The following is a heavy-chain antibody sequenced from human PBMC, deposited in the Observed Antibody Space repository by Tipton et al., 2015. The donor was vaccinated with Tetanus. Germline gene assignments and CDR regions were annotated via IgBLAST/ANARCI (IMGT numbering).Heavy chain of an antibody. J-gene: IGHJ5*02. CDR2: IYYSGST. CDR3: ARNPRYCSSTSCPP. D-gene: IGHD2-2*01. Sequence: TLSLTCTVSGGSISSYYWSWIRQPPGKGLEWIGYIYYSGSTNYNPSLKSRVTISVDTSKNQFSLKLSSVTAADTAVYYCARNPRYCSSTSCPPWGQGTLVTVSS. CDR1: GGSISSYY. V-gene: IGHV4-59*12.